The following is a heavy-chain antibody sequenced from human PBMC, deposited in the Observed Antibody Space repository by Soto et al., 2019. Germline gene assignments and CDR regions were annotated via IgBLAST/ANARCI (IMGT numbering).Heavy chain of an antibody. CDR2: FDPEDGET. Sequence: ASAKVPCKVSGYTLTELSMHLVRQAPGKGLEWMGGFDPEDGETIYAQKFQGRVTMTEDTSTDTAYMELSSLISEDTAVYYCATGYQLLSWFDPWGQGTLVTVSS. CDR1: GYTLTELS. V-gene: IGHV1-24*01. CDR3: ATGYQLLSWFDP. D-gene: IGHD2-2*01. J-gene: IGHJ5*02.